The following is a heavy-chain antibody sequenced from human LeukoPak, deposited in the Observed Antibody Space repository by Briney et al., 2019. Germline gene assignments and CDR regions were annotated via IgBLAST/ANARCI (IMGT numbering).Heavy chain of an antibody. J-gene: IGHJ6*02. CDR2: IYSGGST. CDR3: ARDQIAAAGTPIGYYGMDV. V-gene: IGHV3-53*01. D-gene: IGHD6-13*01. Sequence: PGGSLRLSCAASGVTVSSNYMSWVRQAPGKGLEWGSVIYSGGSTYYADSVKGRFTISRDNSKNTLYLQMNSLRAEDTAVYYCARDQIAAAGTPIGYYGMDVWGQGTTVTVSS. CDR1: GVTVSSNY.